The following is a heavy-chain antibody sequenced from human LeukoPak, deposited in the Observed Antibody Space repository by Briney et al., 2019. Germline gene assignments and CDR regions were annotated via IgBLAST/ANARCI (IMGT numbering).Heavy chain of an antibody. D-gene: IGHD4-23*01. CDR1: GYSFSNYW. J-gene: IGHJ6*02. CDR2: IYGGDSET. Sequence: GESLKISCRGLGYSFSNYWIAWVRQMPVKGLEWTGLIYGGDSETRYSPSFQGQVTISADKSITTAYLKWSSLKASDTAIYYCARLDHGGNSYYYGMDVWGQGTTVTVSS. CDR3: ARLDHGGNSYYYGMDV. V-gene: IGHV5-51*01.